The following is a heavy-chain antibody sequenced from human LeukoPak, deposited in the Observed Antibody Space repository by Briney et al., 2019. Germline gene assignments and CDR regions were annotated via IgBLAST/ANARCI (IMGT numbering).Heavy chain of an antibody. Sequence: PSETLSLTCAVYGGSFSGYYWSWIRQPPGKGLEWIGEINHSGSTNYNPSLKSRVTISVDTSKNQFSLKLSPVTAADTAVYYCARGRRGYSSSWTGYYYYGMDVWGQGTTVTVSS. V-gene: IGHV4-34*01. CDR2: INHSGST. CDR1: GGSFSGYY. CDR3: ARGRRGYSSSWTGYYYYGMDV. D-gene: IGHD6-13*01. J-gene: IGHJ6*02.